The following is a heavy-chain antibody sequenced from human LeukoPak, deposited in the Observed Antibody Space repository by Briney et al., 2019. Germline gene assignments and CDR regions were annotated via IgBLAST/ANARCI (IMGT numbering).Heavy chain of an antibody. J-gene: IGHJ4*02. Sequence: SGPVLVKPTETLTLTCTVSGFSLSNARLGVSWIRQPPGKALEWLAHIFSNDEKFYSTSLKSRLTIFKDTSKSQVVLTKTNMDPVDTATYYGARASSWYEGDLDYWGQGTLPTVSS. CDR1: GFSLSNARLG. D-gene: IGHD6-13*01. CDR2: IFSNDEK. CDR3: ARASSWYEGDLDY. V-gene: IGHV2-26*01.